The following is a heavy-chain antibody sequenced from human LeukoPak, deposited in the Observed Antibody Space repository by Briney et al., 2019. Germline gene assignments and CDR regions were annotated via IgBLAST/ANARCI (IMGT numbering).Heavy chain of an antibody. V-gene: IGHV4-61*01. D-gene: IGHD4-11*01. Sequence: SETLYLTCTVSGGSVSSGSYYWSWIRQPPGKGLEWIGYIYYSGSTNYNPSLKSRVTISVDTSKNQFSLKLSSVTAADTAVYYCAREIYHHSPYDYSNYDSTYYFDYWGQGTLVTVSS. CDR1: GGSVSSGSYY. J-gene: IGHJ4*02. CDR3: AREIYHHSPYDYSNYDSTYYFDY. CDR2: IYYSGST.